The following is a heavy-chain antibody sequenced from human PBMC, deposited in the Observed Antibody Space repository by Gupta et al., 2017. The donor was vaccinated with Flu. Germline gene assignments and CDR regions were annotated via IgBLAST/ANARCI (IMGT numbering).Heavy chain of an antibody. CDR2: IYSGGST. J-gene: IGHJ6*02. D-gene: IGHD4-17*01. V-gene: IGHV3-53*04. CDR1: GFTVSSNY. CDR3: ARALVDYGDPRHYYYYGMDV. Sequence: EVQLVESGGGLVQPGGSLRLSCAASGFTVSSNYMSWVRQAPGKGLEWVSVIYSGGSTYYADSVKGRFTISRHNSKNTLYLQMNSLRAEDTAVYYCARALVDYGDPRHYYYYGMDVWGQGTTVTVSS.